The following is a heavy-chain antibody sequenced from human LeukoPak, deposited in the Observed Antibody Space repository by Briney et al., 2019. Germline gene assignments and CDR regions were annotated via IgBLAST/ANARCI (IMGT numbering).Heavy chain of an antibody. V-gene: IGHV4-30-4*01. J-gene: IGHJ6*02. CDR2: IYYSGST. CDR3: ARVVLSCSSTSCYTYYYYGMDV. Sequence: SETPSLTCTVSGGSISSGDYYWGWIRQPPGTGLEWIGYIYYSGSTYYNPSLKSRVTISVDTSKNQFSLKLSSVTAADTAVYYCARVVLSCSSTSCYTYYYYGMDVWGQGTTVTVSS. D-gene: IGHD2-2*02. CDR1: GGSISSGDYY.